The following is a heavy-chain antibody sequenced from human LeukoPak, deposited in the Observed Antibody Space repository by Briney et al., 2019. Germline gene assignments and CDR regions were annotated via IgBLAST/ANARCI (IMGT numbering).Heavy chain of an antibody. Sequence: GGSLRLSCAASGFIVSSNYMSWVRQAPGRGLEWVSVIYSGDSTYYADSVKGRFTISRHNSKNTLYLQMNSLRAEDTAVYYCARDFIVGATCFDYWGQGTLVTVSS. CDR2: IYSGDST. CDR3: ARDFIVGATCFDY. J-gene: IGHJ4*02. D-gene: IGHD1-26*01. CDR1: GFIVSSNY. V-gene: IGHV3-53*04.